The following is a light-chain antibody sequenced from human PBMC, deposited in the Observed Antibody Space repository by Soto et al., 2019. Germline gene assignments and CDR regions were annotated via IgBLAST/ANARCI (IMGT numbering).Light chain of an antibody. CDR3: AAWDGSLNVVL. Sequence: QSVLTQPSSASGTPGQTVTISCSGTSSNIGTNTENWYRQVPGTAPKLLIFNDNVRPSGVPGRFSGSRSGTSASLAISGLQSEDEADYYCAAWDGSLNVVLLGGGTQLTVL. CDR2: NDN. J-gene: IGLJ2*01. V-gene: IGLV1-44*01. CDR1: SSNIGTNT.